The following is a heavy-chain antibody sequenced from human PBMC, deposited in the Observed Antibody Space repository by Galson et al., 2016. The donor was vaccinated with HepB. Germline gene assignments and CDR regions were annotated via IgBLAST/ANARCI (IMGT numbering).Heavy chain of an antibody. V-gene: IGHV3-23*01. D-gene: IGHD4/OR15-4a*01. CDR2: ISGSGGTT. J-gene: IGHJ4*02. Sequence: SLRLSCAASGFTFSNFAMSWVRQAPGKGLEWVSDISGSGGTTYYVDSVKGRFTISRDNSKNTLYLQMNSLRAEDTAIYYCAKVYGGYIDYWGQGTLVTVSS. CDR3: AKVYGGYIDY. CDR1: GFTFSNFA.